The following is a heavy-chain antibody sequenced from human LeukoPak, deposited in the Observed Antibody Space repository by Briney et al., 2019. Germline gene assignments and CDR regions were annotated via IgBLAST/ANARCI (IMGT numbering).Heavy chain of an antibody. CDR2: IIPIFGTA. CDR3: ASESAEYFQH. J-gene: IGHJ1*01. V-gene: IGHV1-69*05. CDR1: GGTFSSYA. Sequence: ASVKVSCKASGGTFSSYAISWVRQAPGQGLEWMGGIIPIFGTANYAQKFQGRVTITTDESTSTAYMELSSLRSEDTAVYYCASESAEYFQHWGQGTLVTVSS.